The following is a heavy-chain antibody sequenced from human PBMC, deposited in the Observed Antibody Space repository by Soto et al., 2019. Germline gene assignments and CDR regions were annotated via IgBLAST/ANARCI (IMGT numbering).Heavy chain of an antibody. CDR2: ISAYNGNT. D-gene: IGHD6-19*01. CDR1: GYTFTIYG. Sequence: ASVKVSCKASGYTFTIYGISWVLQAPGQGLEWMGWISAYNGNTNYAQKLQGRVTMTTDTSTSTAYMELRSLRSDDTAVYYCARDLSGWYYFDSWGQGTLVTVSS. J-gene: IGHJ4*02. V-gene: IGHV1-18*04. CDR3: ARDLSGWYYFDS.